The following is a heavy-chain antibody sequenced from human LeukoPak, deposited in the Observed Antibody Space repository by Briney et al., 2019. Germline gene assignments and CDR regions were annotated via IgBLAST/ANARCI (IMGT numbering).Heavy chain of an antibody. CDR1: GYSISSGYY. CDR2: IYHSGST. D-gene: IGHD1-26*01. Sequence: SETLSLTCAVSGYSISSGYYWGWIRQPPGKGLEWIGSIYHSGSTYYNPSLKSRVTISVDTSMNQFSLKLSSVTAADTAVYYCARHSGSYLGAFDIWGQGTMVTVSS. V-gene: IGHV4-38-2*01. CDR3: ARHSGSYLGAFDI. J-gene: IGHJ3*02.